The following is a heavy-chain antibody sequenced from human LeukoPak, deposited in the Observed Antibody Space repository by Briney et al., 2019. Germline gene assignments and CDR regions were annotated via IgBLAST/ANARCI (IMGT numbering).Heavy chain of an antibody. V-gene: IGHV3-23*01. D-gene: IGHD4-17*01. Sequence: GGSLRLSCAASGFTFSSYAMSWVRQAPGKGLEWVSAISGSGGSTYYADSVKGRFTISRDDSKNTLYLQMNSLRAEDTAVYYCAKEFDYGDYVRWFDPWGQGTLVTVSS. CDR2: ISGSGGST. J-gene: IGHJ5*02. CDR1: GFTFSSYA. CDR3: AKEFDYGDYVRWFDP.